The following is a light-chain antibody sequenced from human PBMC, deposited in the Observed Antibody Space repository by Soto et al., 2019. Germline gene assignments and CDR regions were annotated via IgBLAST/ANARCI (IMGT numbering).Light chain of an antibody. J-gene: IGLJ1*01. Sequence: QSGLTQPPSASGTPGQWVTISCSGSSSNIGSNYVYWYQQLPGTAPKLLIYRNNQRPSGVPDRFSGSKSGTSASLAISGLRSEDEADYYCAAWDDSLSGYVFGTGTKVTVL. CDR1: SSNIGSNY. V-gene: IGLV1-47*01. CDR3: AAWDDSLSGYV. CDR2: RNN.